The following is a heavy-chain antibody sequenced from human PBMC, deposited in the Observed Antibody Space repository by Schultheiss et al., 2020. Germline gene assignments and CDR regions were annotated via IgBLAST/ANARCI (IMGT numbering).Heavy chain of an antibody. J-gene: IGHJ6*02. CDR2: INPNSGGT. Sequence: ASVTVSCKASGYTFTGYYMHWVRQAPGQGLEWMGWINPNSGGTNYAQKFQGRVTMTRDTSISTAYMELSRLRSDDTAVYYCARRMGWGTSVTTPPSGMDVWGQGTTVTVS. V-gene: IGHV1-2*02. CDR3: ARRMGWGTSVTTPPSGMDV. D-gene: IGHD4-11*01. CDR1: GYTFTGYY.